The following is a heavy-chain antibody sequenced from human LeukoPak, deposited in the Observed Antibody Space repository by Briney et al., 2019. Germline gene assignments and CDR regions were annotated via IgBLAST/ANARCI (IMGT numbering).Heavy chain of an antibody. CDR1: GYSFSSYW. J-gene: IGHJ5*02. D-gene: IGHD3-10*01. V-gene: IGHV5-51*07. Sequence: GESLKISCKGSGYSFSSYWIAWVHQMPGKGLEWMGIIYPGDSDTRYSPSFQGQVTISADKSISTAYLQWSSLKASDTAMYYCARRDYGSGSYYNNNWFDPWGQGTLVTVSS. CDR3: ARRDYGSGSYYNNNWFDP. CDR2: IYPGDSDT.